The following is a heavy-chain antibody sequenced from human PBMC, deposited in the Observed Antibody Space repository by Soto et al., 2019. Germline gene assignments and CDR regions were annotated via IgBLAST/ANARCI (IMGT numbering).Heavy chain of an antibody. CDR1: GFTFSSYS. Sequence: PGGSLRLSCAASGFTFSSYSMNWVRQAPGKGLEWVSYISSSSSTIYYADSVKGRFTISRDNAKNSLYLQMNSLRDEDTAVYYCESYIEVAGLVDAFDIWGQGTMVTVSS. J-gene: IGHJ3*02. V-gene: IGHV3-48*02. CDR3: ESYIEVAGLVDAFDI. CDR2: ISSSSSTI. D-gene: IGHD6-19*01.